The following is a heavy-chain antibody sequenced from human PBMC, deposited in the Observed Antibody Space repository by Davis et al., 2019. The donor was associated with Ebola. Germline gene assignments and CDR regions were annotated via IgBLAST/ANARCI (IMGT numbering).Heavy chain of an antibody. CDR2: IYNSGSA. CDR3: ARDRYSGSYYDFWSGYRKYYFDY. J-gene: IGHJ4*02. CDR1: GGSISGYY. V-gene: IGHV4-59*12. D-gene: IGHD3-3*01. Sequence: PSETLSLTCTVSGGSISGYYWSWIRQPPGKGLEWIGYIYNSGSANYNPSLKSRVTISVDTSKNQFSLKLSSVTAADTAVYYCARDRYSGSYYDFWSGYRKYYFDYWGQGTLVTVSS.